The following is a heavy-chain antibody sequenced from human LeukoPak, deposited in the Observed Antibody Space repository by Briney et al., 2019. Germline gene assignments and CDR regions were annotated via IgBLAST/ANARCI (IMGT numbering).Heavy chain of an antibody. V-gene: IGHV3-30*02. J-gene: IGHJ4*02. CDR2: IRYDGSNK. Sequence: GASLRLSCAASGFTFSSYGMHWVRQAPGKGLEWVAFIRYDGSNKYYADSVKGRFTISRDNSKNTLYLQMNSLRAEDTAVYYCAKAEYYYDSSGHRRPSSYYFDYWGQGTLVTVSS. CDR1: GFTFSSYG. CDR3: AKAEYYYDSSGHRRPSSYYFDY. D-gene: IGHD3-22*01.